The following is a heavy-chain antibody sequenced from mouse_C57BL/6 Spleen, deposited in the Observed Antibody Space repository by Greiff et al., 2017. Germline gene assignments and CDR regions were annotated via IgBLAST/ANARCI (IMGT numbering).Heavy chain of an antibody. CDR3: ARDGGNYYGSSYDFDY. J-gene: IGHJ2*01. Sequence: DVMLVESGGGLVKPGGSLKLSCAASGFTFSDYGMHWVRQAPEKGLEWVAYISSGSSTIYYADTVKGRFTISRDNAKNTLFLQMTSLRSEDTAMYYCARDGGNYYGSSYDFDYWGQGTTLTVSS. CDR2: ISSGSSTI. V-gene: IGHV5-17*01. CDR1: GFTFSDYG. D-gene: IGHD1-1*01.